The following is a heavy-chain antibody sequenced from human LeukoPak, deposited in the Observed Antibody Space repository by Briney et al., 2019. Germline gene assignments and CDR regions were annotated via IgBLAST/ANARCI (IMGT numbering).Heavy chain of an antibody. V-gene: IGHV1-18*01. Sequence: ASVKVSCKASGYTFTSYGIGWVRQAPGQGLEWMGWISAYNGNTNYAQKLQGRVTMTTDTSTSTAYMELRSLGSDDTAVYYCARDEVGATIDYWGQGTLVTVSS. J-gene: IGHJ4*02. CDR3: ARDEVGATIDY. CDR1: GYTFTSYG. D-gene: IGHD1-26*01. CDR2: ISAYNGNT.